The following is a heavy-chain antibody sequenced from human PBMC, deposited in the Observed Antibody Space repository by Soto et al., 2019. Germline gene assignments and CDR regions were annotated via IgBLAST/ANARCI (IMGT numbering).Heavy chain of an antibody. Sequence: SETLSLTCTVSGGSISSSSYYWGWIRQPPGKGLEWIGSIYYSGSTYYNPSLKSRVTISVDTSKNQFSLKLSSVTAADTAVYYCASHLRFLEWGYYYYYGMDVWGQGTTVTVSS. D-gene: IGHD3-3*01. CDR2: IYYSGST. CDR1: GGSISSSSYY. V-gene: IGHV4-39*01. CDR3: ASHLRFLEWGYYYYYGMDV. J-gene: IGHJ6*02.